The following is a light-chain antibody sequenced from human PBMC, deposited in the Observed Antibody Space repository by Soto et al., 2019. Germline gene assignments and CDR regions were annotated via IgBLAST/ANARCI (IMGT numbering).Light chain of an antibody. J-gene: IGKJ1*01. Sequence: DIQMTQSPSTLSASIGDRVTNTCRASQTISDWLAWHQQKPGKAPKLLIYKASSLESGVPSRFSGSGSGTEFTLTISSLQPDDFATYYCLQYETYWTFGQGTKVDIK. V-gene: IGKV1-5*03. CDR1: QTISDW. CDR3: LQYETYWT. CDR2: KAS.